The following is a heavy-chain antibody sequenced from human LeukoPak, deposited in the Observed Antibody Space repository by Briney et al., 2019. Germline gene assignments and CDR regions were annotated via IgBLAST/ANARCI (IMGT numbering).Heavy chain of an antibody. Sequence: ASVKVSCEASGYTFTAYLLHWVRQAPGQGLEWMGWINPNRGETDYAQNFQGRVTMTRDTSINTAYMDLNRLRPDDTAVYYCAKQYSSDWNGLAEYFQHWGQGTLLTVSS. V-gene: IGHV1-2*02. CDR1: GYTFTAYL. D-gene: IGHD6-19*01. J-gene: IGHJ1*01. CDR3: AKQYSSDWNGLAEYFQH. CDR2: INPNRGET.